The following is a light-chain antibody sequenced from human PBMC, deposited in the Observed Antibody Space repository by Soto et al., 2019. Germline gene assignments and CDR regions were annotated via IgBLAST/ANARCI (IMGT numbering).Light chain of an antibody. CDR1: QSVSSSY. CDR2: GAS. Sequence: EIVLTQSPGTLSLSPGERATLSCRASQSVSSSYLAWYQQKPGQAPRLLIYGASSRATGIPDRFSGSGSGTDFTLTISRLEPEAFAVYYCQQYGSSPLCTFGQGTKVEIK. CDR3: QQYGSSPLCT. V-gene: IGKV3-20*01. J-gene: IGKJ1*01.